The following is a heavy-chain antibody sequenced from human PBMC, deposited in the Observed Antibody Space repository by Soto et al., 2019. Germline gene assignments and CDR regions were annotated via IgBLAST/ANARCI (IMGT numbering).Heavy chain of an antibody. CDR2: VDSTGNT. CDR1: GGTISNYD. D-gene: IGHD4-17*01. Sequence: XXTLSLRCILSGGTISNYDGGWIRQSPGKGLEWLGYVDSTGNTNLNYNPSLESRVTISVDTSKNQFSLNLRSPTAADTAIYYCARFPDYGAYVAPWGQGTLVTVSS. CDR3: ARFPDYGAYVAP. J-gene: IGHJ5*02. V-gene: IGHV4-59*12.